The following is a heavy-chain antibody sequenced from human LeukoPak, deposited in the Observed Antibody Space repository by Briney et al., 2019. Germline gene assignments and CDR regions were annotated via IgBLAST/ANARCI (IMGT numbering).Heavy chain of an antibody. Sequence: GASVKVSCKASGGTSSSYAISWVRQAPGQGLEWMGRIIPIFGTANYAQKFQGRVTITTDESTSTAYMELSSLRSEDTAVYYCARWYGILTGYYRDWGQGTLVTVSS. D-gene: IGHD3-9*01. CDR2: IIPIFGTA. V-gene: IGHV1-69*05. J-gene: IGHJ4*02. CDR3: ARWYGILTGYYRD. CDR1: GGTSSSYA.